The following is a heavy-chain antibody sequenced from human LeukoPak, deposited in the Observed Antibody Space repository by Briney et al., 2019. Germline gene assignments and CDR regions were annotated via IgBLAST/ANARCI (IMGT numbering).Heavy chain of an antibody. D-gene: IGHD5-12*01. J-gene: IGHJ4*02. CDR3: ARLYSGYELFDY. V-gene: IGHV4-59*01. Sequence: PSETLSLTCTVSGGSISSYYWSWIRQPPGKGLEWIGYIYYSGSTNYNPSLKSRVTISVDTSKNQFSLKLSSVTAADTAVYYCARLYSGYELFDYWGQGTLVTVSS. CDR2: IYYSGST. CDR1: GGSISSYY.